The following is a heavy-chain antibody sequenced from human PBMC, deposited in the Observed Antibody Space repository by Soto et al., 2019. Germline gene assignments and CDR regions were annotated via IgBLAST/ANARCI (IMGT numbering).Heavy chain of an antibody. CDR1: GGSISSGSYY. D-gene: IGHD4-17*01. V-gene: IGHV4-31*03. J-gene: IGHJ3*02. Sequence: QVQLQESGPGLVKPSQTLSLTCTVSGGSISSGSYYWSWIRQHPGKGLEWIGHVSQSGSTDYNPSLKSRLTISVDTSKNQFFLKLTSGTAADTAVYYCARAAKLYGGTSEYAFDIWGQGTMVTVSS. CDR3: ARAAKLYGGTSEYAFDI. CDR2: VSQSGST.